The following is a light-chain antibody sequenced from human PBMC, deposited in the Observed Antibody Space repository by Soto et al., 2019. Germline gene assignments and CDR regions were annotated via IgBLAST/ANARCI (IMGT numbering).Light chain of an antibody. CDR2: GAS. V-gene: IGKV3-15*01. Sequence: EIVLTQSPATLSLSPGERATLSCRASQNVSTYLAWYQQKPGQAPRLLIYGASTRATGIPARFSGSGSGTEFTLTISSLQSEDFAVYYCQQYNNWPPWAFGQGTKVEIK. CDR1: QNVSTY. J-gene: IGKJ1*01. CDR3: QQYNNWPPWA.